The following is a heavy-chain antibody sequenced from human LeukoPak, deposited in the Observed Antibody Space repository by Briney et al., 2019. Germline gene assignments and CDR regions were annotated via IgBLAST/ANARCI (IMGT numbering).Heavy chain of an antibody. CDR3: AKQGLVGASVPDY. D-gene: IGHD1-26*01. V-gene: IGHV3-20*04. CDR1: GFTFDDYG. CDR2: INWNGGST. J-gene: IGHJ4*02. Sequence: GGSLRLSCAASGFTFDDYGMSWVRQAPGKGLEWVSGINWNGGSTGYADSVKGRFTISRDNAKNTLYLQMNSLRAEDTAVYYCAKQGLVGASVPDYWGQGTLVTVSS.